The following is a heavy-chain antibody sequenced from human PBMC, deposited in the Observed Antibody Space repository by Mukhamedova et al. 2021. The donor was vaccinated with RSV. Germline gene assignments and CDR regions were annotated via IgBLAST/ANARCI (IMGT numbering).Heavy chain of an antibody. D-gene: IGHD3/OR15-3a*01. Sequence: GDKQYYAGSVKGRFAISRDNSKNTVYLQMDSPRVEDTAVYYCARDTPGDFWTGYGLIYWGQGALVAVSS. V-gene: IGHV3-30*09. CDR2: GDKQ. CDR3: ARDTPGDFWTGYGLIY. J-gene: IGHJ4*02.